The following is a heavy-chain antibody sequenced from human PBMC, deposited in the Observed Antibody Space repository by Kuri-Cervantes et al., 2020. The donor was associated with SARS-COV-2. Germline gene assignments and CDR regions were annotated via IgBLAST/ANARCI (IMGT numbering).Heavy chain of an antibody. CDR3: ARATRRNYYYDMDV. J-gene: IGHJ6*02. V-gene: IGHV4-34*01. CDR1: GGSFSGYY. Sequence: GSLRLSCAVYGGSFSGYYWSWIRQPPGKGLEWIEEINHSGSTNYNPSLKSRVTISVDTSKNQFSLKLSSVTAADTAVYYCARATRRNYYYDMDVWGQGTTVTVSS. CDR2: INHSGST.